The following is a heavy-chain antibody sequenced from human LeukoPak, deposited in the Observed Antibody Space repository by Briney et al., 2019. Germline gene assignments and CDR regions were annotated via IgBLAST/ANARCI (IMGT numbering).Heavy chain of an antibody. CDR3: ARELLGQLAEVYYYYYGMDV. J-gene: IGHJ6*02. CDR1: GYTFTSYD. CDR2: MNPNSGNT. V-gene: IGHV1-8*01. Sequence: ASVKVSCKASGYTFTSYDINWVRQATGQGLEWMGWMNPNSGNTGYARKFQGRVTMTRNTSISTAYMELSSLRSEDTAVYYCARELLGQLAEVYYYYYGMDVWGQGTTVTVSS. D-gene: IGHD5-18*01.